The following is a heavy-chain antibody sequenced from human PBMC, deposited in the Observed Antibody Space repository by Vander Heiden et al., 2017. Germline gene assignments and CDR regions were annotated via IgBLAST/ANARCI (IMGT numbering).Heavy chain of an antibody. V-gene: IGHV3-11*01. D-gene: IGHD6-19*01. J-gene: IGHJ4*02. Sequence: QVQLLESVGGLVKPGGSLRLHCAAAGSTFCDYYMSGICQAPGKGLEWVSYISSSGSTIDYADAVKGRFTISRDNAKNSLYLQMNRVRAEDTAVYCCGGYSSGWYGSGYWCQGTLVTVSS. CDR2: ISSSGSTI. CDR1: GSTFCDYY. CDR3: GGYSSGWYGSGY.